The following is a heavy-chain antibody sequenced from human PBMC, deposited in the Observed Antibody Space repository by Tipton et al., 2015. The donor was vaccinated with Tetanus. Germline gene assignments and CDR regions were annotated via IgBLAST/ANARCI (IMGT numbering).Heavy chain of an antibody. CDR2: ISSSGSTI. J-gene: IGHJ6*02. CDR3: ARDLDCSGGSCYTFFGMDV. Sequence: GSLRLSCAASGFTFSDYYMSWIRQAPGKGLEWVSYISSSGSTIYYADSVKGRFTISRDNVKNSLYLQMNSLRAEDTAVYYCARDLDCSGGSCYTFFGMDVWGQGTTVTVSS. V-gene: IGHV3-11*01. D-gene: IGHD2-15*01. CDR1: GFTFSDYY.